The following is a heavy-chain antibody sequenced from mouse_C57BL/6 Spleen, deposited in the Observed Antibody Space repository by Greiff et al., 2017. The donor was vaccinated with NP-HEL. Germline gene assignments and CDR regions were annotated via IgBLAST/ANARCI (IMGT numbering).Heavy chain of an antibody. D-gene: IGHD2-2*01. CDR2: IDPSDSYT. CDR1: GYTFTSYW. J-gene: IGHJ1*03. Sequence: QVHVKQPGAELVRPGTSVKLSCKASGYTFTSYWMHWVKQRPGQGLEWIGVIDPSDSYTNYNQKFKGKATLTVDTSSSTAYMQLSSLTSEDSAVYYCARRPSTMVTTDWYFDVWGTGTTVTVSS. CDR3: ARRPSTMVTTDWYFDV. V-gene: IGHV1-59*01.